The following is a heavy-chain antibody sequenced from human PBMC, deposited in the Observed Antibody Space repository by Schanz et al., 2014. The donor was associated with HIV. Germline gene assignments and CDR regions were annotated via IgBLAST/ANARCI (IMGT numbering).Heavy chain of an antibody. CDR2: INPNSGGT. V-gene: IGHV1-2*02. J-gene: IGHJ5*02. D-gene: IGHD6-19*01. Sequence: QVQLVQSGAEVKKPGASVKVSCKASGYTFTGYYMHWVRQAPGQGLEWMGWINPNSGGTNYAQKFQGRVTMTRNTSISTAYMELSSLRSEDTAVYYCARSNRYSSGWYSNVNWFDPWGQGTLVTVSS. CDR3: ARSNRYSSGWYSNVNWFDP. CDR1: GYTFTGYY.